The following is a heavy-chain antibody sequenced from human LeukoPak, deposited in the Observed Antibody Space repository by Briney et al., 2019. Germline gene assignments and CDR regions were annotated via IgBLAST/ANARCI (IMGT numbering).Heavy chain of an antibody. CDR2: IYSSGNT. CDR3: ARDRSAAYYRDYFDY. CDR1: SGSISSYY. Sequence: SETLSLTCTVSSGSISSYYWSWIRQPAGKGLEWIGRIYSSGNTNYNPSLKSRVTMSVDTSKNRFSLKLTSVTAADTALYYCARDRSAAYYRDYFDYWGQGILVTVSS. D-gene: IGHD3-22*01. J-gene: IGHJ4*02. V-gene: IGHV4-4*07.